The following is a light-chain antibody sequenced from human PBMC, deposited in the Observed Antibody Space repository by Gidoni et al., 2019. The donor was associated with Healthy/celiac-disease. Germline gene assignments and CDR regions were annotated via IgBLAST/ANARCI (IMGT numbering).Light chain of an antibody. CDR1: QHISSW. CDR3: RQANSFPPV. V-gene: IGKV1-12*01. J-gene: IGKJ5*01. CDR2: AAS. Sequence: DIQMTQSPSSVSASVGDRVTITCRARQHISSWLSWYQQKPGKAPKLLIYAASSFLRWVPSRCSGSGACRDYTLTIISLQPEDFATYYCRQANSFPPVFGQGTRLEIK.